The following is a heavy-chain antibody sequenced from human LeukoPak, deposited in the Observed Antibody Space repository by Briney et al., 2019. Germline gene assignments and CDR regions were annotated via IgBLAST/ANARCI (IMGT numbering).Heavy chain of an antibody. CDR3: ASRRAYYDILTGYYRGFDY. D-gene: IGHD3-9*01. CDR1: GGSISSSNW. J-gene: IGHJ4*02. V-gene: IGHV4-4*02. Sequence: PSGTLSLTCAVSGGSISSSNWWSWVRQPPGKGLEWIGEIYHSGSTNYNPSLKSRVTISVDKSKNQFSLMLSSVTAADTAVYYCASRRAYYDILTGYYRGFDYWGQGTLVTVSS. CDR2: IYHSGST.